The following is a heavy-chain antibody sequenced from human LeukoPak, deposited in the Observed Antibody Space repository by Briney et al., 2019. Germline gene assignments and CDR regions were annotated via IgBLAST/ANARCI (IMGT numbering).Heavy chain of an antibody. J-gene: IGHJ3*02. CDR1: GGSINSGGYY. CDR3: ARECLPGELGSYYYAFDI. D-gene: IGHD1-26*01. CDR2: IYYSGST. V-gene: IGHV4-31*03. Sequence: SETLSLTCSVSGGSINSGGYYLSWIRQHPGKGLEWVGYIYYSGSTYYNPSLKSRVTISVDTSKNQFSLKLSSVTAADTAVYYCARECLPGELGSYYYAFDIWGRGTMVTVSS.